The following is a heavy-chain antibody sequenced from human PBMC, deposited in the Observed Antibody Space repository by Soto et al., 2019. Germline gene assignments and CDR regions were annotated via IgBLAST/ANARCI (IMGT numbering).Heavy chain of an antibody. D-gene: IGHD4-17*01. J-gene: IGHJ4*02. V-gene: IGHV3-33*01. Sequence: QVQLVESGGGVVQPGRSLRLSCAGSGFTFSNYGMHWVRQAPVKGLEWVAVIWYDGTNKYYADSVKGRFTISRDNFKKTLYLQMDGLRAEDTAVYFCARDREAQTVTTPEGHWGQGTLVTVSS. CDR1: GFTFSNYG. CDR2: IWYDGTNK. CDR3: ARDREAQTVTTPEGH.